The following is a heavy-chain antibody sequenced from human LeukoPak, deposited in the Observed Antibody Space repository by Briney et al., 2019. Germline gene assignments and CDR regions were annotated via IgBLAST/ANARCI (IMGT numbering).Heavy chain of an antibody. Sequence: SQTLSLTCTVSGGSISSGSYYWSWIRQPAGKGLEWIGRIYSSGSTNYNPSLKSRVTISVDTSKNQFSLKLSSVTAADTAVYYCARDIVSGWIDAFAISGQGTMVTVSS. D-gene: IGHD6-19*01. CDR3: ARDIVSGWIDAFAI. J-gene: IGHJ3*02. CDR2: IYSSGST. V-gene: IGHV4-61*02. CDR1: GGSISSGSYY.